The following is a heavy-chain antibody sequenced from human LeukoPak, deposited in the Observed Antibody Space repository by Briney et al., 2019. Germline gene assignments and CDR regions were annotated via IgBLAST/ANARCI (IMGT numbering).Heavy chain of an antibody. CDR1: GFIFDDHG. Sequence: GGSLRLSCAAPGFIFDDHGMHWVRQAPGKGLEWVSGISWSSGIIGYADSVKGRFTISRDNAKNSLDLQMESLRAEDTAAYYCAKDTGSPADAITMEDNAFDIWGQGTMVTVSS. CDR3: AKDTGSPADAITMEDNAFDI. V-gene: IGHV3-9*01. D-gene: IGHD3-3*01. CDR2: ISWSSGII. J-gene: IGHJ3*02.